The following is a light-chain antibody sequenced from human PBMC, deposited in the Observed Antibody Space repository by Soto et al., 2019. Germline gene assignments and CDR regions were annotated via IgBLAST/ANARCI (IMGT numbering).Light chain of an antibody. CDR1: QSISSN. CDR3: QPYNNWPLT. Sequence: EIVMTQSPATLSVSPGERATLSCRASQSISSNLAWYQQKPGQAPGLLIYGASSRATGIPDRFSGSRSGAEFTLTINSLQSEDFAVYYCQPYNNWPLTFGGGTKVDIK. V-gene: IGKV3D-15*01. CDR2: GAS. J-gene: IGKJ4*01.